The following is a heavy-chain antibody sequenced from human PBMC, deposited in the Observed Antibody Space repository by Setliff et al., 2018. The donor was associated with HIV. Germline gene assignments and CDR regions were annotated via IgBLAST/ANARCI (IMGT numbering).Heavy chain of an antibody. CDR3: ARETRSGWYDLAY. CDR2: IYYTGST. J-gene: IGHJ4*02. Sequence: ETLSLTCSVSGGSISNHYWSWIRQPPGKGLEWIGYIYYTGSTNYNPSLRGRVTISVDTSKKQFSLKLSSVTAADTAAYFCARETRSGWYDLAYWGQGTLVTVSS. D-gene: IGHD6-19*01. CDR1: GGSISNHY. V-gene: IGHV4-59*11.